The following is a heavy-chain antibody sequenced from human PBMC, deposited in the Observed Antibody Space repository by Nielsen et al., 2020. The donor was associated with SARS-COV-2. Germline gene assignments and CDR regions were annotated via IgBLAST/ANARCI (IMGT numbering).Heavy chain of an antibody. Sequence: SVKVSCKASGGTFISYAISWVRQAPGQELEWMGGIIPIFGTANYAQKFQGRVTITADESTSTAYMELSSLRSEEKAVYSCARGGSIVVVPAAITFYYYYGMDVWGQGTPVTVSS. CDR3: ARGGSIVVVPAAITFYYYYGMDV. D-gene: IGHD2-2*02. J-gene: IGHJ6*02. CDR2: IIPIFGTA. CDR1: GGTFISYA. V-gene: IGHV1-69*13.